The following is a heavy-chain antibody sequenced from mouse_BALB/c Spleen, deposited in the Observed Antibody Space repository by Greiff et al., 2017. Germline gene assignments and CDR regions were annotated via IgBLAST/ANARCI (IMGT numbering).Heavy chain of an antibody. Sequence: EVHLVESGGGLVQPGGSLRLSCATSGFTFTAYYMSWFRQPPGKALEWLCFIRNKANGYTTEYSASVKGRFTISRDNSQSILYLQMNTLRAEDSATYYCARDLLTGTDYWGQGTTLTVSS. CDR2: IRNKANGYTT. CDR3: ARDLLTGTDY. D-gene: IGHD4-1*01. V-gene: IGHV7-3*02. J-gene: IGHJ2*01. CDR1: GFTFTAYY.